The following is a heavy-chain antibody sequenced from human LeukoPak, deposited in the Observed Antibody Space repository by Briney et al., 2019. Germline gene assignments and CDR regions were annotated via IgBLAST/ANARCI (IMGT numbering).Heavy chain of an antibody. V-gene: IGHV4-59*01. D-gene: IGHD3-22*01. Sequence: SETLSLTCTVSGGSISSYYWSWIRQPPGKGLEWTGYIYYSGSTNYNPSLKSRVTISVDTSKNQFSLKLSSVTAADTAVYYCARSRPTYYYDSSGYDIGFDIWGQGTMVTVSS. CDR1: GGSISSYY. CDR3: ARSRPTYYYDSSGYDIGFDI. CDR2: IYYSGST. J-gene: IGHJ3*02.